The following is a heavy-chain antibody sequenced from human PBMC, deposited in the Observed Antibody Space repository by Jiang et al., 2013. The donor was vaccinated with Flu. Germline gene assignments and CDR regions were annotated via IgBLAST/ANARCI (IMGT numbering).Heavy chain of an antibody. V-gene: IGHV4-39*01. Sequence: GSGLVKPSETLSLTCTVSGGSISSSSYYWGWIRQPPGKGLEWIGSIYYSGSTYYNPSLKSRVTISVDTSKNQFSLKLSSVTAADTAVYYCARQGITMIVVVTADAFDYRGDQGTMVTVSS. CDR1: GGSISSSSYY. J-gene: IGHJ3*01. CDR2: IYYSGST. CDR3: ARQGITMIVVVTADAFDYR. D-gene: IGHD3-22*01.